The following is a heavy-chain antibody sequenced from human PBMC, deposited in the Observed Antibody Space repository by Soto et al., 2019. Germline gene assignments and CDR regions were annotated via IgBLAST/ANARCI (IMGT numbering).Heavy chain of an antibody. CDR3: ARFRVCIGAAEPPYYYGMDV. J-gene: IGHJ6*02. Sequence: ASVKVSCKASGYTFTSYGISWVRQAPGQGLEWMGWISAYNGNTNYAQKLQGRVTMTTDTSTSTAYMELRSLRSDDTAVYYCARFRVCIGAAEPPYYYGMDVWGQGTTVTVSS. CDR1: GYTFTSYG. V-gene: IGHV1-18*01. D-gene: IGHD6-13*01. CDR2: ISAYNGNT.